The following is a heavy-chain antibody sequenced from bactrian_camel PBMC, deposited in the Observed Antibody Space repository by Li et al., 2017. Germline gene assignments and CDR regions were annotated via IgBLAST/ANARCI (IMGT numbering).Heavy chain of an antibody. J-gene: IGHJ6*01. V-gene: IGHV3S55*01. CDR2: IGSEGTT. Sequence: HVQLVESGGGSVQAGGSLTLSCVVSEYTYTTYAMGWFRQAPGKEREGVAGIGSEGTTAYAEAVMGRFTISKDNAKNTLYLQMNSLKPEDTAMYYCAADQWGGNACATRKDGDFDYWGQGTQVTVS. CDR1: EYTYTTYA. CDR3: AADQWGGNACATRKDGDFDY. D-gene: IGHD2*01.